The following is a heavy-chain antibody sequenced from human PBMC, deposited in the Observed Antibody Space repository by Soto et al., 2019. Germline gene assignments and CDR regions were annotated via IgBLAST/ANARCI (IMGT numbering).Heavy chain of an antibody. CDR1: GDMFDTYT. Sequence: SVKVSCKASGDMFDTYTITWMRQAPGRGLEWVGGIIPRSAKSNYAQKFEGRVTITADESTRTVYMELRSLKSDDTAVYYCARGGFYDNSWGKLSHYGLDVWGQGTSVTVSS. CDR2: IIPRSAKS. CDR3: ARGGFYDNSWGKLSHYGLDV. D-gene: IGHD3-16*01. J-gene: IGHJ6*02. V-gene: IGHV1-69*13.